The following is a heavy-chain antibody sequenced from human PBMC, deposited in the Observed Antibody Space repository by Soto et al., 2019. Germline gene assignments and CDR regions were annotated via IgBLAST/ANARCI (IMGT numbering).Heavy chain of an antibody. CDR2: ISYDGSKT. CDR1: GFTFTAYG. Sequence: GGSLRLSCAASGFTFTAYGMHWVRQAPGKGLEWVAVISYDGSKTYYGGSVKGRFTISRDNFKNTLYLQMNSLRTEDTAVYYCAKKEGSGWYHYYHGMDVWGQGTTVTVSS. D-gene: IGHD6-19*01. CDR3: AKKEGSGWYHYYHGMDV. V-gene: IGHV3-30*18. J-gene: IGHJ6*02.